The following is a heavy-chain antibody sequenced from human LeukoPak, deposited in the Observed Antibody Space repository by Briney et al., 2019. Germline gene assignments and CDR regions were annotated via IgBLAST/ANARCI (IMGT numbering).Heavy chain of an antibody. CDR3: ARGIGYYDSSGYYP. CDR2: ISSSSSYI. D-gene: IGHD3-22*01. J-gene: IGHJ5*02. CDR1: GFTFSSYS. Sequence: PGGSLRLSCAASGFTFSSYSMNWVRQAPGKGLEWVSSISSSSSYIYYADSVKGRFTISRDNAKNSLYLQMNSLRAEDTAVYYCARGIGYYDSSGYYPLGQGTLVTVSS. V-gene: IGHV3-21*01.